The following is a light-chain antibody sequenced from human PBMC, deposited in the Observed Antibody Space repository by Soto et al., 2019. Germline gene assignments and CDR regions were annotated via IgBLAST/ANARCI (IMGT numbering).Light chain of an antibody. Sequence: QTVVTQEPSFSVSPGRTVTLTCGSSSGSVSTSYYPSWYQQTPGQAPRTLIYSTNTRSSGVPDRFSGSILGNKAALTITGAQADDESDYYCVLYMGSGISVFGGGTKLTVL. CDR1: SGSVSTSYY. CDR3: VLYMGSGISV. V-gene: IGLV8-61*01. J-gene: IGLJ2*01. CDR2: STN.